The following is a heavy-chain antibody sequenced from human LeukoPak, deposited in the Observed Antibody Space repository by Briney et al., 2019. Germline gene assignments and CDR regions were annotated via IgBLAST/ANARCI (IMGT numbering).Heavy chain of an antibody. D-gene: IGHD3-10*01. J-gene: IGHJ4*02. CDR1: GFTFSSYS. Sequence: PGGSLRLSCAASGFTFSSYSMNWVRQAPGKGLEWVSSISSSSSYIYYADSVKGRFTISRDDAKNSLYLQMNSLRAEDTAVYYCARGRGSGVFDYWGQGTLVTVSS. V-gene: IGHV3-21*01. CDR2: ISSSSSYI. CDR3: ARGRGSGVFDY.